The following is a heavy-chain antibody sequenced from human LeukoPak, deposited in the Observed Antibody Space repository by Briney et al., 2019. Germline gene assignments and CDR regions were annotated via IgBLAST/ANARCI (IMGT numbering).Heavy chain of an antibody. J-gene: IGHJ4*02. Sequence: PGGSLRLSCAASGFDFSTYSIDWVRQAPGKGLEWVSYISSSSSNIYHADSVKGRFTISRDNAKNSLHLQMNSLRAEDTAVYYCARVGRSGWTVDYRGQGTLVTVSS. CDR2: ISSSSSNI. D-gene: IGHD6-19*01. CDR1: GFDFSTYS. CDR3: ARVGRSGWTVDY. V-gene: IGHV3-48*04.